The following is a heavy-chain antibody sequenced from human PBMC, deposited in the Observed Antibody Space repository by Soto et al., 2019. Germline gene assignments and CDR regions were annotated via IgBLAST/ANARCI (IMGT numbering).Heavy chain of an antibody. Sequence: GGSLRLSCAASGFTFSSYSMNWVRQAPGKGLEWVSYISSSSSTIYYADSVKGRFTISRDNAKNSLYLQMNSLRAEDTAVYYCARDRPIDVDTAMVVNWGQGTLVTVSS. CDR2: ISSSSSTI. CDR1: GFTFSSYS. J-gene: IGHJ4*02. CDR3: ARDRPIDVDTAMVVN. V-gene: IGHV3-48*01. D-gene: IGHD5-18*01.